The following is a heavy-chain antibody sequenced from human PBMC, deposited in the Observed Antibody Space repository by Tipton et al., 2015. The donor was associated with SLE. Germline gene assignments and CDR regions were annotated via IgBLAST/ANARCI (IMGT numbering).Heavy chain of an antibody. CDR3: ARVPALYYYYMDV. CDR1: GGSISDYC. D-gene: IGHD2-2*01. V-gene: IGHV4-59*01. CDR2: IYYSGST. Sequence: TLSLTCTVSGGSISDYCWTWIRQPPGKGLEWIGYIYYSGSTNYNPSLKSRVTISVDTSKNQFSLKLSSVTAADTAVYYCARVPALYYYYMDVWGKGTTVTVSS. J-gene: IGHJ6*03.